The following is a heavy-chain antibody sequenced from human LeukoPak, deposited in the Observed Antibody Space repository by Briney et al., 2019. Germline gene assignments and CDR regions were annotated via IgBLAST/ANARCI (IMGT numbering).Heavy chain of an antibody. J-gene: IGHJ4*02. V-gene: IGHV4-38-2*01. CDR1: GYSISSGYY. CDR3: ARQGPLPYGDYHFDY. CDR2: INHSGSS. D-gene: IGHD4-17*01. Sequence: SETLSLTCAVSGYSISSGYYWGWIRQPPGKGVECIGSINHSGSSYYNPSLKRRVVITVDTSKNQFSLKLSSVTAADTAVYYCARQGPLPYGDYHFDYWGQGTLVTVSS.